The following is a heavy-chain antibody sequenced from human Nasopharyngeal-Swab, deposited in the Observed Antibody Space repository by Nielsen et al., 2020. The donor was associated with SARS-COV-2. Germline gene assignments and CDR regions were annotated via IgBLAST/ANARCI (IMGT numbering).Heavy chain of an antibody. Sequence: SETLSLTCTVSGGFISSHYWSWIRQPPGKGLEWIGYISDTGTTNYNPSLKSRVTISIDASKNQFSLKLSSVTAADTAVYYCARVVAGRCSGGSCYHGAFDIWGQGTMVTVSS. CDR3: ARVVAGRCSGGSCYHGAFDI. CDR2: ISDTGTT. V-gene: IGHV4-59*11. D-gene: IGHD2-15*01. J-gene: IGHJ3*02. CDR1: GGFISSHY.